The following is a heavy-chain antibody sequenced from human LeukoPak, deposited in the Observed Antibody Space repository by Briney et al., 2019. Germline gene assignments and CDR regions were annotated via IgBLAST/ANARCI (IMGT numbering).Heavy chain of an antibody. CDR1: GFTFSSYA. CDR2: ISGSGGST. CDR3: ARDRAAKARVGGMDV. V-gene: IGHV3-23*01. D-gene: IGHD6-13*01. Sequence: GGSLRLSCAASGFTFSSYAMSWVRQAPGKGLEWVSAISGSGGSTYYADSVKGRFTISRDNSKNTLYLQMNSLRAEDTAIYYCARDRAAKARVGGMDVWGQGTTVIVSS. J-gene: IGHJ6*02.